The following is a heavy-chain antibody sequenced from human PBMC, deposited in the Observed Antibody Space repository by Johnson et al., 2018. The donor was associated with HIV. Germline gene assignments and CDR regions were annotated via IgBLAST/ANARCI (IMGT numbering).Heavy chain of an antibody. CDR2: ISWNSGSI. V-gene: IGHV3-9*01. J-gene: IGHJ3*02. CDR3: AKGSGGEADAFEI. D-gene: IGHD3-16*01. CDR1: GFTFDDYA. Sequence: VQLVESGGGLVQPGRSLRLSCAASGFTFDDYAMHWVRQAPGKGLEWVSGISWNSGSIGYADSVKGRFTISRDNAKNSLYLQMNSLRAEDTALYYCAKGSGGEADAFEIWGQGTMVTVSS.